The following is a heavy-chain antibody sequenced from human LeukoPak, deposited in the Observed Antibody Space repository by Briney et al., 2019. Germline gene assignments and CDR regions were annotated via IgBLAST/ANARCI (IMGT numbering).Heavy chain of an antibody. V-gene: IGHV3-9*01. Sequence: GGSLRLSCAASGFTFDDYGMHWVRQAPGKGLEWVSGISWNSDSVGYADSVKGRFTISRDNAENFLYLQMNSLRAEDTALYYCAKDMKVGRGRNYYYYGMDVWGQGTTVTVSS. J-gene: IGHJ6*02. D-gene: IGHD2-15*01. CDR1: GFTFDDYG. CDR3: AKDMKVGRGRNYYYYGMDV. CDR2: ISWNSDSV.